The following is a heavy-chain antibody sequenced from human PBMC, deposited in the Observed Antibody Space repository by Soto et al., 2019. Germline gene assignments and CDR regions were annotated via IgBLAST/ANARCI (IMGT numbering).Heavy chain of an antibody. CDR3: ARDIMGNNYHYYGMDV. J-gene: IGHJ6*02. CDR2: IYYSGST. Sequence: PSETLSLTCAVFGGSISSYYWCCIRQPPVKGLEWIGYIYYSGSTNYNPSLKSRVTISVDTSKNQFSLKLSSVTAADTAVYYCARDIMGNNYHYYGMDVWAQGTTVTVSS. V-gene: IGHV4-59*01. D-gene: IGHD3-16*01. CDR1: GGSISSYY.